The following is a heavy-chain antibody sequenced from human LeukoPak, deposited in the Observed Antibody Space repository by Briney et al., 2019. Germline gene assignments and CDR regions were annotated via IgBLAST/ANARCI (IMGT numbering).Heavy chain of an antibody. CDR2: ISGSGGST. D-gene: IGHD2-21*02. CDR3: AKDHCGGDCYSDDAFDI. J-gene: IGHJ3*02. CDR1: GFTFSSYA. V-gene: IGHV3-23*01. Sequence: GGSLRLSCAASGFTFSSYAMGWVRQAPGKGLEWVSAISGSGGSTYYADSVKGRFTISRDNSKNTLYLQMNSLRAEDTAVYYCAKDHCGGDCYSDDAFDIWGQGTMVTVSS.